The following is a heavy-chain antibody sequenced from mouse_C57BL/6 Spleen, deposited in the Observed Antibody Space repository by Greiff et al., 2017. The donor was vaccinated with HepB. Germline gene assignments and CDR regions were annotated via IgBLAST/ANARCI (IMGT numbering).Heavy chain of an antibody. D-gene: IGHD1-1*01. CDR3: ARWGTTVEGGFAY. CDR1: GYTFTSYW. CDR2: IDPSDSYT. V-gene: IGHV1-50*01. J-gene: IGHJ3*01. Sequence: QVQLQQPGAELVKPGASVKLSCKASGYTFTSYWMQWVKQRPGQGLEWIGEIDPSDSYTNYNQKFKGKATLTVDTSSSTAYMQLSSLTSEDSAVYYCARWGTTVEGGFAYWGQGTLVTVSA.